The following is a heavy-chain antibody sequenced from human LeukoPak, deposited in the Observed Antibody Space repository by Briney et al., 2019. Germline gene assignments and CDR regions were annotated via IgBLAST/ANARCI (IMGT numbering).Heavy chain of an antibody. Sequence: SETLSLTCAVSGYSISSGYYWGWIRQPPGTGLGWIGSIYHSGSTYYNPSLKSRVTISVDTSKNQFSLKLSFVTAADTAVYYCARLATVTTFSYWGQGTLVTVSS. CDR2: IYHSGST. D-gene: IGHD4-17*01. V-gene: IGHV4-38-2*01. J-gene: IGHJ4*02. CDR1: GYSISSGYY. CDR3: ARLATVTTFSY.